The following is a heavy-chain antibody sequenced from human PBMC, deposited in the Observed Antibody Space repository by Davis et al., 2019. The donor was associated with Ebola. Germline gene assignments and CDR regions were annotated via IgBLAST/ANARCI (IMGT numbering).Heavy chain of an antibody. D-gene: IGHD2-2*01. CDR3: AKGSQCSSTSCRWFDP. CDR1: GFTFSSYA. Sequence: GESLKISCAASGFTFSSYAMSWVRQAPGKGLEWVSIISGSGASTYYADSVKGRFTISRDNSKNTLYLQMNSLRAEDTAVYYCAKGSQCSSTSCRWFDPWGQGTLVTVSS. J-gene: IGHJ5*02. V-gene: IGHV3-23*01. CDR2: ISGSGAST.